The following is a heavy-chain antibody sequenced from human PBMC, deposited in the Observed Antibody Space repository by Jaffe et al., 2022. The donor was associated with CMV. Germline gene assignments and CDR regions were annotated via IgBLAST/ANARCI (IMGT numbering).Heavy chain of an antibody. CDR1: GFTVSSNY. CDR3: ARDLRGYYDSSGYYALGGLDY. J-gene: IGHJ4*02. V-gene: IGHV3-66*01. D-gene: IGHD3-22*01. Sequence: EVQLVESGGGLVQPGGSLRLSCAASGFTVSSNYMSWVRQAPGKGLEWVSVIYSGGSTYYADSVKGRFTISRDNSKNTLYLQMNSLRAEDTAVYYCARDLRGYYDSSGYYALGGLDYWGQGTLVTVSS. CDR2: IYSGGST.